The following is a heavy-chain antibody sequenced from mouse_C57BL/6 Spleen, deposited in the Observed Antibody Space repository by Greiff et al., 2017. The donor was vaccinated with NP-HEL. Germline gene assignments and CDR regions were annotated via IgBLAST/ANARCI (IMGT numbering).Heavy chain of an antibody. V-gene: IGHV5-4*01. D-gene: IGHD4-1*01. CDR1: GFTFSSYA. J-gene: IGHJ4*01. CDR2: ISDGGSYT. CDR3: ARDGTRYAMDY. Sequence: EVHLVESGGGLVKPGGSLKLSCAASGFTFSSYAMSWVRQTPEKRLEWVATISDGGSYTYYPDNVKGRFTISRDNAKNNLYLQMSHLKSEDTAMYYCARDGTRYAMDYWGQGTSVTVSS.